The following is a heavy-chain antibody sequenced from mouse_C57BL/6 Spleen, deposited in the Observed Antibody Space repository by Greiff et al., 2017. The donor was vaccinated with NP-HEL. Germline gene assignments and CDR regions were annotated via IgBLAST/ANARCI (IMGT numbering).Heavy chain of an antibody. Sequence: QVQLQQSGPGLVQPSQSLSITCTVSGFSLTSYGVHWVRQSPGKGLEWLGVIWRGGSTDYNAAFMSRLSITKENSKSQVFFKMNSLQADDTAIYYWAKSTTVVATGYFDVWGTGTTVTVSS. CDR2: IWRGGST. J-gene: IGHJ1*03. CDR1: GFSLTSYG. CDR3: AKSTTVVATGYFDV. D-gene: IGHD1-1*01. V-gene: IGHV2-5*01.